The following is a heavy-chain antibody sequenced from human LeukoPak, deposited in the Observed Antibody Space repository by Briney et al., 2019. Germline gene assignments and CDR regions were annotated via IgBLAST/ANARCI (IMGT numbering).Heavy chain of an antibody. CDR3: ARDPLPYYGGNDGAFDI. J-gene: IGHJ3*02. Sequence: GGSLRLSCAASGFTFSSYAMHWVRQAPGKGLEWVAVISYDGSNKYYADSVKGRFTISRDNSKNTLYLQMNSLRAEDTAVYYCARDPLPYYGGNDGAFDIWGQGTMVTVSS. V-gene: IGHV3-30-3*01. CDR2: ISYDGSNK. D-gene: IGHD4-23*01. CDR1: GFTFSSYA.